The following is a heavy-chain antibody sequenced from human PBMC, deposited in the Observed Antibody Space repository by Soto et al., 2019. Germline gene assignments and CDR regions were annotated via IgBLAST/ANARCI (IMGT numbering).Heavy chain of an antibody. CDR2: ISTDGSIT. CDR1: GLIFSNYK. V-gene: IGHV3-74*01. CDR3: ARDTNGLHY. Sequence: GGSPRLSCAASGLIFSNYKMHWVRQAPGKGLVWVSRISTDGSITDYADSVKGRFTVSRDNAKNTLYLQMNSLRVDDTAVYYCARDTNGLHYWGQGTLVTVSS. D-gene: IGHD2-8*01. J-gene: IGHJ4*02.